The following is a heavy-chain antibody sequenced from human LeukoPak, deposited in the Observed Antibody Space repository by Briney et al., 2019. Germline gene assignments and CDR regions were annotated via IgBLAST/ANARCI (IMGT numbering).Heavy chain of an antibody. CDR2: ISYDGSNK. CDR1: GFTFSSYA. Sequence: QPGRSLRLSCAASGFTFSSYAMHWVSQAPGKGLEWVAVISYDGSNKYYADSVKGRFTISRDNSKNTLYLQMNSLRAEDTAVYYCASGHYYGSGSYPDYWGQGTLVTVSS. J-gene: IGHJ4*02. CDR3: ASGHYYGSGSYPDY. D-gene: IGHD3-10*01. V-gene: IGHV3-30*04.